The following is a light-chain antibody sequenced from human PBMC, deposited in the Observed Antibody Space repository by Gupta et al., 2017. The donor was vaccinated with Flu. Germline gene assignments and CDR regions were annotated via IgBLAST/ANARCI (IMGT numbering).Light chain of an antibody. CDR2: DAS. V-gene: IGKV3-11*01. J-gene: IGKJ4*01. CDR3: QHSSSWPFT. CDR1: QSISRY. Sequence: IVFTQSPDTLSLSPGESATLSCSASQSISRYLAWYQHKPGQAPRLLMYDASNRATGLAARFSGSGSRTDFTLTISRLEPEDFAVYYCQHSSSWPFTFGGGTKVDIK.